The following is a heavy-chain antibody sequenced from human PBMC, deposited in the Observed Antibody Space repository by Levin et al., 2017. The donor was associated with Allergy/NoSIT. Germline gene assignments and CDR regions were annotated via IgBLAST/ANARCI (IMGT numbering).Heavy chain of an antibody. CDR3: AREKGRYCSSTSCATMRAFDS. D-gene: IGHD2-2*01. CDR1: GSTFTSYA. Sequence: GGSLRLSCKASGSTFTSYAMHWVRQAPGQRLEWMGWINAGNGNTKYSQKFQGRVTITRDTSASTAYMELSSLRSEDTAVYYCAREKGRYCSSTSCATMRAFDSWGQGTMVTVSS. V-gene: IGHV1-3*01. CDR2: INAGNGNT. J-gene: IGHJ3*02.